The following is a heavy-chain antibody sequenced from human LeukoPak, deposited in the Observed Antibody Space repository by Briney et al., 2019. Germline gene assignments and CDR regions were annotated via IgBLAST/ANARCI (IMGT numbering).Heavy chain of an antibody. Sequence: PSETLSLTCTVSGGSISSYYWSWIRQPPGKGLEWIGYIYYSGSTNYNPSLKSRVSTSVDTSKNQFSLKLSSVTAADTAVYYCARGSLGPRLNVWGQGTLVTVSS. D-gene: IGHD1-1*01. J-gene: IGHJ4*02. V-gene: IGHV4-59*12. CDR1: GGSISSYY. CDR3: ARGSLGPRLNV. CDR2: IYYSGST.